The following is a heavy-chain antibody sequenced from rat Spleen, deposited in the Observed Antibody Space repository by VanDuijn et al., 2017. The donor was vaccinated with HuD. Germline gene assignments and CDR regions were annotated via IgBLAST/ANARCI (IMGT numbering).Heavy chain of an antibody. CDR2: INTDGDNS. CDR1: GFIFSDYY. J-gene: IGHJ3*01. Sequence: EVQLVESGGGLVQPGNSLKLSCAASGFIFSDYYMAWVRQAPKKGLEWVASINTDGDNSFYPDSVKGRFTISRDNAVNTVYLQMNSLRSEDTATYYCASAGSRVSRFAYWGQGTLVTVSS. CDR3: ASAGSRVSRFAY. D-gene: IGHD1-4*01. V-gene: IGHV5S23*01.